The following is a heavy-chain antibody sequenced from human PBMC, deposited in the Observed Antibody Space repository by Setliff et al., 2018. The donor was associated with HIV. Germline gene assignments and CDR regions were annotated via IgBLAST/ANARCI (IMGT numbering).Heavy chain of an antibody. D-gene: IGHD3-3*01. J-gene: IGHJ6*02. V-gene: IGHV1-2*02. CDR1: GYTFTGYY. CDR2: INPHSGDT. Sequence: ASVKVSCKASGYTFTGYYMHWVRQAPGQGLEWMGWINPHSGDTNYAQKFQDRVTMTRDTSVNIAYMQLSRLRSDDTAVYYWARAPTLFGVEYYYYFGMDVWGQGTTVTVS. CDR3: ARAPTLFGVEYYYYFGMDV.